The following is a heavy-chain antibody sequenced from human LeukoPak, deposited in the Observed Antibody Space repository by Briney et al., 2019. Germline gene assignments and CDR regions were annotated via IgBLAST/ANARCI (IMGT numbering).Heavy chain of an antibody. D-gene: IGHD3-10*01. J-gene: IGHJ6*03. Sequence: GGSLRLSCAASGFTFSSYAMSWVRQAPGKGLEWVSAISGSGGSTYYADSVKGRFTISRDNSKNTLYLQMNSLRAEDTAVYYCASPSVLYGSGSYYNWPEYMDVWGKGTTVTVSS. CDR2: ISGSGGST. V-gene: IGHV3-23*01. CDR3: ASPSVLYGSGSYYNWPEYMDV. CDR1: GFTFSSYA.